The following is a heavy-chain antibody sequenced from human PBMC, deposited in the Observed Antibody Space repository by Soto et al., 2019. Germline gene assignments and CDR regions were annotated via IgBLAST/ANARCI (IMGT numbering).Heavy chain of an antibody. J-gene: IGHJ6*02. CDR1: GFTVSSNY. Sequence: GGSLRLSCAASGFTVSSNYMSWVRQAPGKGLEWVSVIYSGGSTYYADSVKGRFTISRDNSKNTLYLQMNSLRAEDTAVYYCARATAMEPFYYYGMEVWGQGTTVTVSS. V-gene: IGHV3-53*01. D-gene: IGHD5-18*01. CDR2: IYSGGST. CDR3: ARATAMEPFYYYGMEV.